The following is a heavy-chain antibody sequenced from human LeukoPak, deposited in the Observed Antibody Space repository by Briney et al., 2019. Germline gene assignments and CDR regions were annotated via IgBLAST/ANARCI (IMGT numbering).Heavy chain of an antibody. J-gene: IGHJ4*02. CDR1: GFTFDDYA. CDR2: ISWNSGSI. CDR3: ATDRGWLTFDF. Sequence: GGSLRLSCAASGFTFDDYAMHWVRQAPGKGLEWVSGISWNSGSIGYADSVKGRFTTSRDNAKNSLYLQVDSLRAEDTAVYYCATDRGWLTFDFWGQGTLVTVSS. D-gene: IGHD6-19*01. V-gene: IGHV3-9*01.